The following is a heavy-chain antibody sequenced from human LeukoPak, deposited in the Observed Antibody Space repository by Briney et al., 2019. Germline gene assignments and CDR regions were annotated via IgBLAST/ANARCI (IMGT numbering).Heavy chain of an antibody. J-gene: IGHJ5*02. Sequence: SETLSLTCTVSGGSISSSSYYWGWIRQPPGKGLEWIGSIYYSGSTYYNPSLKSRVTISVDTSKNQFSLKLSSVTAADTAVYYCARVTGYSNSWYEYNWFDPWGQGTLVTVSS. CDR2: IYYSGST. V-gene: IGHV4-39*07. D-gene: IGHD6-13*01. CDR3: ARVTGYSNSWYEYNWFDP. CDR1: GGSISSSSYY.